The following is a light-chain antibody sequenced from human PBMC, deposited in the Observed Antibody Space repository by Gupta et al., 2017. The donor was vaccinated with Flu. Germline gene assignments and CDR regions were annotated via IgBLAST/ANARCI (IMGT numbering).Light chain of an antibody. CDR2: RDN. V-gene: IGLV1-47*01. CDR1: SSNIGSNY. J-gene: IGLJ3*02. Sequence: QSVLTQPPSASGTPGQRVTISCSGSSSNIGSNYVYWYQQPPGTAPKLLIYRDNQRPSGVPDRFSGSKSGTSASLAISGLRSDDEADYYCAAWDDSLSVWVFGGGTKVTVL. CDR3: AAWDDSLSVWV.